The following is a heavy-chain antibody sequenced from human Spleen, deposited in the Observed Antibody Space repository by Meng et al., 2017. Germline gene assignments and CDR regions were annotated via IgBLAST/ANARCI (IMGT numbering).Heavy chain of an antibody. CDR2: ITSTSSHI. Sequence: GGSLRLSCAASGFTFSSYSMNWVRQAPGKGREWVSSITSTSSHIYYADSLKGRFTISRDNAKNSLYLQMNSLRAEDTAVYYCATERYYGDYISEEDYFDSWGQGTLVTVSS. CDR3: ATERYYGDYISEEDYFDS. V-gene: IGHV3-21*01. D-gene: IGHD4-17*01. J-gene: IGHJ4*02. CDR1: GFTFSSYS.